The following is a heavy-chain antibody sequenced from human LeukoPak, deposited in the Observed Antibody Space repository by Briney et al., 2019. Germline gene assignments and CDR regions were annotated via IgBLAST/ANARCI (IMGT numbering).Heavy chain of an antibody. CDR1: GFTFSSYG. Sequence: GGSLRLSCAASGFTFSSYGMYWVRQAPGKGLEWVAVISHDGSNKYYADSVKGRFTISRDNSKNTLYLQMDSLRAEDTAVYYCAKRYDVLSGYYPPLDYWGQGTLVTVSS. CDR2: ISHDGSNK. CDR3: AKRYDVLSGYYPPLDY. J-gene: IGHJ4*02. D-gene: IGHD3-3*01. V-gene: IGHV3-30*18.